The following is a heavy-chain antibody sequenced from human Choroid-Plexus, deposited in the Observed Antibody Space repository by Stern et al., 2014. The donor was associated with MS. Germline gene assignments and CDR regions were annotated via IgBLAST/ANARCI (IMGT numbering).Heavy chain of an antibody. Sequence: VQLVQSGGGVAQPGRPLILSCAASGFTFSNFGMHWARPAPGKGLEWVALISYDGSDKYYADSVKGRFTIFRDNSKNTLYMHMNSLRAEDTAVYYCAKDRQWSTYFFDYWGQGSLVTVSS. D-gene: IGHD2-15*01. CDR1: GFTFSNFG. J-gene: IGHJ4*02. CDR3: AKDRQWSTYFFDY. CDR2: ISYDGSDK. V-gene: IGHV3-30*18.